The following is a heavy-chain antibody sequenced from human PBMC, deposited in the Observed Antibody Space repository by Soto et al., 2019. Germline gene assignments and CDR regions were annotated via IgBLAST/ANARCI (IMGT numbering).Heavy chain of an antibody. CDR1: GYNFASHW. CDR3: ATLAGTGSYRDLYFDN. V-gene: IGHV5-51*01. J-gene: IGHJ4*02. CDR2: ILPGDSYT. D-gene: IGHD1-26*01. Sequence: GESLKISCKGSGYNFASHWIGWVRQMPGKGLEWMGIILPGDSYTTYSPYFQGQVTVSADQSISTVYLQWSSLKASDTAMYYCATLAGTGSYRDLYFDNWGQGTPVTVSS.